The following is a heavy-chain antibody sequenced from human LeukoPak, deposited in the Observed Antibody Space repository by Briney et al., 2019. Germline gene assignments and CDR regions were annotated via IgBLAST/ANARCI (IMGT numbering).Heavy chain of an antibody. CDR3: ARDWIDYSFDY. V-gene: IGHV4-38-2*02. CDR2: IYHSGST. CDR1: GYPISSAYY. J-gene: IGHJ4*02. Sequence: SETLSLTCAVSGYPISSAYYWDSIRQPPGKGLEWIGDIYHSGSTHYNPSLQSRVTISLDTSKNQFSLNLTSVTAADTAVYYCARDWIDYSFDYWGQGTLVTVSS. D-gene: IGHD4-11*01.